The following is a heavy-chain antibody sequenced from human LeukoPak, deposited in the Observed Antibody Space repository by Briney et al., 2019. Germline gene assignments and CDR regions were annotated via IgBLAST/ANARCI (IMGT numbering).Heavy chain of an antibody. CDR2: IFYGGST. Sequence: PSETLSLTCTVSRGSISSGTSYWGWIRQPPGKGLEWIGSIFYGGSTYYNPSLKSRVTMSVDMSKNQFSLKLTSVTAADTAVYFCARGLSGTFFDYWGQGTLVTVSS. CDR1: RGSISSGTSY. J-gene: IGHJ4*02. V-gene: IGHV4-39*07. CDR3: ARGLSGTFFDY. D-gene: IGHD1-26*01.